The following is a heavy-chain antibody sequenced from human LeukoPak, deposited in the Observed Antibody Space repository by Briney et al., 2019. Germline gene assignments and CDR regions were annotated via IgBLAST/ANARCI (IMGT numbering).Heavy chain of an antibody. Sequence: ASVKVSCKGSGYTFTSHDINWVRQATGQGLEWMGWMNPNSGNTGYPQKFQGRVTMTRDTSINTAYTELHSLRSEDTAVYYCARGYSPSIRTTGNDYWGQGTLVTVSS. D-gene: IGHD1-1*01. CDR1: GYTFTSHD. CDR2: MNPNSGNT. V-gene: IGHV1-8*01. J-gene: IGHJ4*02. CDR3: ARGYSPSIRTTGNDY.